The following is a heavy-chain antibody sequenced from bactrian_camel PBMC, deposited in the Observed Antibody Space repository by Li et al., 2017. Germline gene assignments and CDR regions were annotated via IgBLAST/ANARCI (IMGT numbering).Heavy chain of an antibody. CDR1: GYTYSSYL. CDR2: IDSDGST. V-gene: IGHV3S67*01. D-gene: IGHD2*01. J-gene: IGHJ7*01. Sequence: VQLVESGGGSVQAGGSLRLSCAASGYTYSSYLMGWFRQAPGKEREGVAAIDSDGSTSYADSVKGRFIISKDNVKNVLYLQMDNLKTEDTGEYSCGLRGSNVVALAATWEGMYHWGKGTQVTVS.